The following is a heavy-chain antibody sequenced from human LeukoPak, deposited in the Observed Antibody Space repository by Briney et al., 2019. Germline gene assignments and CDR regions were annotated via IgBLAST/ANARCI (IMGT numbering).Heavy chain of an antibody. Sequence: GGPLRLSCAASGFTFSSYGMHWVRQAPGKGLEWVAFIRYDGSNKYYADSVKGRFTISRDNSKNTLYLQMNSLRAEDTAVYYCANSFSIAAAPHGGDEFDYWGQRNLVTVSS. CDR2: IRYDGSNK. CDR3: ANSFSIAAAPHGGDEFDY. J-gene: IGHJ4*02. V-gene: IGHV3-30*02. CDR1: GFTFSSYG. D-gene: IGHD6-13*01.